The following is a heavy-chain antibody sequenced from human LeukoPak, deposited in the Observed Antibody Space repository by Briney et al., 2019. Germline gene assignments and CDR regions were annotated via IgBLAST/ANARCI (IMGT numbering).Heavy chain of an antibody. J-gene: IGHJ6*03. CDR1: GYTFDSYG. CDR3: ARVIWSGYSAYMDV. V-gene: IGHV1-18*01. Sequence: ASVKVSCKASGYTFDSYGISWVRQAPGQGLEWMGGISGLNGATNYAQKMQGRVTMTTDASTTTADMELRNLTSDDTAVYYCARVIWSGYSAYMDVWGEGTPVSVSS. D-gene: IGHD3-3*01. CDR2: ISGLNGAT.